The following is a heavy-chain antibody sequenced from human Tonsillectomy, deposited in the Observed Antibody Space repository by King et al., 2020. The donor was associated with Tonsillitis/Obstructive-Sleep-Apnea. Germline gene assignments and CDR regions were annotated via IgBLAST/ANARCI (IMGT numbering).Heavy chain of an antibody. J-gene: IGHJ5*02. D-gene: IGHD3-3*01. CDR3: ARRNYDFWSGYYWFDP. Sequence: VQLQESGPGLVKPSETLSLTCTVSGGSISSYYWSWIRQPPGKGLEWTGYIYYSGSTNYNPSLKSRVTISVDTSKNQFSLKLSSVTAADTAVYYCARRNYDFWSGYYWFDPWGQGTLVTVSS. CDR2: IYYSGST. CDR1: GGSISSYY. V-gene: IGHV4-59*08.